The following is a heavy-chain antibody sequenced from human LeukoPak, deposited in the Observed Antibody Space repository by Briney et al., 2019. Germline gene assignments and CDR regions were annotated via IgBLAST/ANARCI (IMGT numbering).Heavy chain of an antibody. J-gene: IGHJ4*02. CDR1: GYTFTNYG. CDR3: ARGDSGLDY. V-gene: IGHV1-18*01. Sequence: ASVKVSCKASGYTFTNYGINWVRQAPGQGLEWMGWISAYNGNTNYAQNFQGRVTMTTDTSTSTAYMELRGLRSDDTAVYCCARGDSGLDYWGQGTLVTVSS. CDR2: ISAYNGNT. D-gene: IGHD2-15*01.